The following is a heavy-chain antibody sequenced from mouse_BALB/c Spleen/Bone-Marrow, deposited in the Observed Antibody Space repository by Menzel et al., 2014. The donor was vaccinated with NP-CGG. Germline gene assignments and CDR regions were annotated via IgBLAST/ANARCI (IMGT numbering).Heavy chain of an antibody. D-gene: IGHD2-1*01. J-gene: IGHJ2*01. V-gene: IGHV1S29*02. Sequence: EVKLMESGPELVKPGASVKISCKASGYPFTDYNLHWVKQSHGKSLEWIGYIYPHTSDTGYNQKFRNKATLTVDVSPSTAYMVLRSLTSEDSAVYYCVRAPPITSVVTRDYWGQGTTLTVSS. CDR2: IYPHTSDT. CDR1: GYPFTDYN. CDR3: VRAPPITSVVTRDY.